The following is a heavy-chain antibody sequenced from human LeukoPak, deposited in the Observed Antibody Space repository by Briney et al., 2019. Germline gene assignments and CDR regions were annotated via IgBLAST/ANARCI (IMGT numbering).Heavy chain of an antibody. V-gene: IGHV3-7*01. CDR2: IKGDGSEQ. CDR1: GFTFKNYW. J-gene: IGHJ4*02. Sequence: GGSLRLSCAVSGFTFKNYWMDWVRQVPGKGLEWLANIKGDGSEQYYVDSVRGRFTISRDNAKNSVFLQMNSLRAEDTAVYYCAREGEWSRDYWGQGTLVTVSS. CDR3: AREGEWSRDY. D-gene: IGHD2-8*01.